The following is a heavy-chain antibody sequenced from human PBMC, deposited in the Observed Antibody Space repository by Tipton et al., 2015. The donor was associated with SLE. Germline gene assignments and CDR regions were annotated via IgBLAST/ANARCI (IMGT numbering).Heavy chain of an antibody. J-gene: IGHJ6*02. CDR3: AGEAYYYYYGMDV. V-gene: IGHV3-66*02. Sequence: GSLRLSCAASGFTVSSNYMSWVRQAPGKGLEWVSVIYSGGSTYYADSVKGRFTISRDNSKNTLYLQMNSLRAEDTAVYYCAGEAYYYYYGMDVWGQGTTVTVSS. CDR1: GFTVSSNY. CDR2: IYSGGST.